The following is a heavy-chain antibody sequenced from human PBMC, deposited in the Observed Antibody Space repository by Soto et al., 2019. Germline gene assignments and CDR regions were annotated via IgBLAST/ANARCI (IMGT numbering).Heavy chain of an antibody. CDR2: IYWDDDK. CDR1: GFSLTTSGVG. D-gene: IGHD5-18*01. V-gene: IGHV2-5*02. Sequence: QITLKESGPTRVRPTQTLALTCTFSGFSLTTSGVGVGWIRKTPGKAPEWLAVIYWDDDKRYSPSLKSRLTITKDTSKNQVVLTMADMDPVDTATYFCAHRGYMYGNWDHGYFDYWGQGTLVTVSS. J-gene: IGHJ4*02. CDR3: AHRGYMYGNWDHGYFDY.